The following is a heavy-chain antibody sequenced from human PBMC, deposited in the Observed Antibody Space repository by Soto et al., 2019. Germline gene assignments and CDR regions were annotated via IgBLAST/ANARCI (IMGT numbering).Heavy chain of an antibody. V-gene: IGHV3-7*01. CDR2: IKQDGSDK. CDR3: ARSRRGSSSNPFDY. D-gene: IGHD6-6*01. J-gene: IGHJ4*02. Sequence: PGGSLRLSCAASGFTFSSYWMSWVRQVPGKGLEWVANIKQDGSDKYYMDSVKGRFTISRDNAKSSLYLQMNSLRAEDTAVYYCARSRRGSSSNPFDYWGQGTLVTVS. CDR1: GFTFSSYW.